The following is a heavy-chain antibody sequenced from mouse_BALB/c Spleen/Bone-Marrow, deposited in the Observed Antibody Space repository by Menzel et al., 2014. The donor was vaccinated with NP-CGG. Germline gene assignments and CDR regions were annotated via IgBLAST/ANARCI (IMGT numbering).Heavy chain of an antibody. J-gene: IGHJ4*01. CDR3: ARGGITTKVDYGLDY. V-gene: IGHV1S135*01. D-gene: IGHD2-4*01. CDR1: GYTFTSYN. Sequence: EVKVAESGPELVKPGASVKVSCKASGYTFTSYNMYWVKQSHGKSLEWIGYVDPYNGGTNYNQKFKGKATLTVDKSSSTAYMHLNSLTSEDSAVYYCARGGITTKVDYGLDYWGQGTAVTVSS. CDR2: VDPYNGGT.